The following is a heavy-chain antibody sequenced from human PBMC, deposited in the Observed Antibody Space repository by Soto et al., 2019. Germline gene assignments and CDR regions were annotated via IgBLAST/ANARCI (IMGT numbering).Heavy chain of an antibody. CDR2: INPSGGRT. V-gene: IGHV1-46*01. D-gene: IGHD2-15*01. CDR3: AKTGYCSGGSCYSNVDY. J-gene: IGHJ4*02. CDR1: GYTFTTYY. Sequence: ASVKVSFKASGYTFTTYYMHWVRQAPGQGLEWMGIINPSGGRTSYAQKFQGRVTMTSDTSTSTVYMELSSLRSEDTAVYYCAKTGYCSGGSCYSNVDYWGQGTLVTVSS.